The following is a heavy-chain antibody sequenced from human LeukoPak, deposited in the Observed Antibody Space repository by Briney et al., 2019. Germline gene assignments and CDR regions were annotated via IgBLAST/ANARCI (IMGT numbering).Heavy chain of an antibody. CDR3: PTPLIDYYYNIDV. J-gene: IGHJ6*02. V-gene: IGHV1-2*02. CDR2: INPNSGGT. D-gene: IGHD3-16*01. Sequence: GASVKVSCKASGYTFTAYYMHWVGQAPGPRLEWMGWINPNSGGTNYAQKFQGRVTVTRDTSISTSYMELSRLRSDNTAVYYCPTPLIDYYYNIDVSGQRTTVT. CDR1: GYTFTAYY.